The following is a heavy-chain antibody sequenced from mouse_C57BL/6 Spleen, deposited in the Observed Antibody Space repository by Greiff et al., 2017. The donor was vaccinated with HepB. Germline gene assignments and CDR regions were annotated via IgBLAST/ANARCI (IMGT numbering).Heavy chain of an antibody. Sequence: QVQLQQSGAELVKPGASVKISCKASGYAFSSYWMNWVKQRPGKGLEWIGQIYPGDGDTNYNGKFKGKATLTADKSSSTAYMQLSSLTSEDSAVYFCARGDYYGSSYVESYWYFDVWGTGTTVTVSS. CDR3: ARGDYYGSSYVESYWYFDV. CDR2: IYPGDGDT. CDR1: GYAFSSYW. J-gene: IGHJ1*03. V-gene: IGHV1-80*01. D-gene: IGHD1-1*01.